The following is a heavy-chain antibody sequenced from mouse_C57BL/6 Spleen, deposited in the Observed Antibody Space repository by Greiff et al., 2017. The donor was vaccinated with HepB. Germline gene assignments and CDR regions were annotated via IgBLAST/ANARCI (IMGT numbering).Heavy chain of an antibody. V-gene: IGHV1-50*01. J-gene: IGHJ4*01. CDR3: AREVAKGMDY. Sequence: QVQLQQPGAELVKPGASVKLSCKASGYTFTSYWMQWVKQRPGQGLEWIGEIDPSDSYTNYNQKFKGKATLTVDTSSSTAYMQLSSLTSEDSAVYYCAREVAKGMDYWGQVTSVTVSS. CDR2: IDPSDSYT. D-gene: IGHD1-1*01. CDR1: GYTFTSYW.